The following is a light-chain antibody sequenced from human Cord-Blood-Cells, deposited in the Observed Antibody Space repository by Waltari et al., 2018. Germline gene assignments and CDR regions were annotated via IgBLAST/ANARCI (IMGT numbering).Light chain of an antibody. Sequence: SYELTQPPSVSVSPGQTARITCSGDALPNKYAYCYQQKSGQAPVLVIYEDSKRPPGIPERFSGSSSGTMATLTISGAQVEDEADYYCYSTDSSGNHWVFGGGTKLTVL. CDR1: ALPNKY. CDR2: EDS. V-gene: IGLV3-10*01. CDR3: YSTDSSGNHWV. J-gene: IGLJ3*02.